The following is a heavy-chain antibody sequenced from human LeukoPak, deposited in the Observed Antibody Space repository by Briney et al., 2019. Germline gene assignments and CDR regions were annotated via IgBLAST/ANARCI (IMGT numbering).Heavy chain of an antibody. D-gene: IGHD6-19*01. V-gene: IGHV3-53*01. J-gene: IGHJ4*02. CDR2: IYSGGST. CDR1: GFTVSSNY. Sequence: PGGSLRLSCAASGFTVSSNYMSWVRQAPGQGLEGVSVIYSGGSTYYADSVKGRFTISRDNSKNTLYLQMNSLRAEDTAVYYCARAESSGWYRSYYFDYWGQGTLVTVSS. CDR3: ARAESSGWYRSYYFDY.